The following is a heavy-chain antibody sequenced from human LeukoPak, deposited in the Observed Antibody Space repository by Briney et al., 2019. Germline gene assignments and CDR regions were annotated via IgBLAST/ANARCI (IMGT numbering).Heavy chain of an antibody. Sequence: ASVKVSCKASGYTFTSYGISWVRQAPGQGLEWMGWISAYNGNTNYAQKLQGRVTMTTDTSTSTAYMELRSLRSDDMAVYYCARDRMGEWELDAGVRFDPWGQGTLVTVSS. CDR2: ISAYNGNT. J-gene: IGHJ5*02. D-gene: IGHD1-26*01. CDR1: GYTFTSYG. V-gene: IGHV1-18*03. CDR3: ARDRMGEWELDAGVRFDP.